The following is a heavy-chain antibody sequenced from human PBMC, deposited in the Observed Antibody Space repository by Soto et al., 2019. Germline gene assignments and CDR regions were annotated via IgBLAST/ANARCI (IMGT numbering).Heavy chain of an antibody. Sequence: PGGSLRLSCAASGFTFSSYWMHWVRQAPGKGLVWVSRINSDGSSTSYADSVKGRFTISRDNAKNTLYLQMNSLRAEDTAVYYCARGDYGDYVGLWGQGTLVNVSS. CDR2: INSDGSST. CDR1: GFTFSSYW. CDR3: ARGDYGDYVGL. D-gene: IGHD4-17*01. J-gene: IGHJ4*02. V-gene: IGHV3-74*01.